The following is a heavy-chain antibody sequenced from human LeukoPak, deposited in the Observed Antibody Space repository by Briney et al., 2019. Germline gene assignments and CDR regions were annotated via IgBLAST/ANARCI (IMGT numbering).Heavy chain of an antibody. CDR3: AKVSGPLYPIDFQH. J-gene: IGHJ1*01. V-gene: IGHV3-48*04. CDR1: GFTFSSYS. D-gene: IGHD2-15*01. CDR2: ISSSSSTI. Sequence: GGSLRLSCAASGFTFSSYSMNWVRQAPGKGLEWVSYISSSSSTIYYADSVKGRFTISRDNAKNTLYLQMNSLGAEDTAVYYCAKVSGPLYPIDFQHWGQGTLVTVSS.